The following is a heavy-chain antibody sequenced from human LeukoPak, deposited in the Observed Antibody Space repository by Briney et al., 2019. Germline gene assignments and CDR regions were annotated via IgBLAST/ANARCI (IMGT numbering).Heavy chain of an antibody. CDR1: GFTLSSYS. J-gene: IGHJ4*02. CDR2: ISRSSSDI. V-gene: IGHV3-48*02. CDR3: ARDSGTYSTQY. Sequence: GGSLRLSCAVSGFTLSSYSMNWVRQAPGKGVEWVSYISRSSSDIYYADSVKGRFTISRDDGKNSLYLQRNSLRDGDTAVYFCARDSGTYSTQYWGQGTLVTVSS. D-gene: IGHD1-26*01.